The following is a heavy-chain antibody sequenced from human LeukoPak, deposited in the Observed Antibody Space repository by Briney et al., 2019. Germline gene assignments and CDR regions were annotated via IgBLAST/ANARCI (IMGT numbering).Heavy chain of an antibody. CDR3: ARFISHYDILTGYTRGFDY. V-gene: IGHV5-51*01. Sequence: GESLQISCKGSGYSFTSYWIGWVRQMPGKGLEWMGIIYPGDSGTRYSPSFQGQVTISADKSISTAYLQWSSLKASDTAMYYCARFISHYDILTGYTRGFDYWGQGTLVTVSS. CDR1: GYSFTSYW. D-gene: IGHD3-9*01. CDR2: IYPGDSGT. J-gene: IGHJ4*02.